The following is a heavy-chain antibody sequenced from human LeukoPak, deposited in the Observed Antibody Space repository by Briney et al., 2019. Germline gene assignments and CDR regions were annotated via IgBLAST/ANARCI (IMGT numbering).Heavy chain of an antibody. J-gene: IGHJ6*03. CDR2: IYHSGNT. D-gene: IGHD5-18*01. CDR3: ARARYSYGYYYYYYMDV. CDR1: GYSISSGYY. V-gene: IGHV4-38-2*02. Sequence: SETLSLTCTVSGYSISSGYYWGWIRQPPGKGLEWIGSIYHSGNTYYNPSLKSRVTISVDTSKNQFSLKLSSVTAADTAVYYCARARYSYGYYYYYYMDVWGKGTTVTVSS.